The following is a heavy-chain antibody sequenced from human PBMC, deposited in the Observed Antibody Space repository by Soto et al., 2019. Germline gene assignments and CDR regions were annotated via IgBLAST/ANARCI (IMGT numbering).Heavy chain of an antibody. J-gene: IGHJ5*02. V-gene: IGHV3-21*01. CDR1: GFIFSSYD. Sequence: EVQVVESGGGLVKPGGSLRLSCVTSGFIFSSYDMYWIRQAPGKGLEWVSSIGSSSTHTYYADSVKGRFTISRDNAKNSLFLQMNSLRADDTAVYYCARDWVAASNYFDPWGQGTLGTVSS. CDR2: IGSSSTHT. CDR3: ARDWVAASNYFDP. D-gene: IGHD4-4*01.